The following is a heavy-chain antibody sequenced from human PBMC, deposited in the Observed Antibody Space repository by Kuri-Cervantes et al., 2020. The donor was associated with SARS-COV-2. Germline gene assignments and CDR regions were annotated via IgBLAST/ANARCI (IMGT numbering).Heavy chain of an antibody. Sequence: ESLKISCTVSGGSISSYYWNWIRQPAGKGLEWIGRVYTSGITNYNPSLKSRVTMSVDTSNNQFSLKLNSVTAADTAVYYCAREGYCSSVSRFLFDYWGQGMLVTVSS. D-gene: IGHD2-2*01. V-gene: IGHV4-4*07. CDR3: AREGYCSSVSRFLFDY. CDR1: GGSISSYY. CDR2: VYTSGIT. J-gene: IGHJ4*02.